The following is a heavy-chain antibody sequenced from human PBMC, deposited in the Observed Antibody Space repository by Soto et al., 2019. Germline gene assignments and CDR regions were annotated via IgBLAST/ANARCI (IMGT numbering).Heavy chain of an antibody. J-gene: IGHJ5*02. CDR2: INHSGST. CDR3: ARMAYIVVVVAATLESSWFDP. CDR1: GGSFSGYY. V-gene: IGHV4-34*01. Sequence: PSETLSLTCAVYGGSFSGYYWSWIRQPPGKGLEWIGEINHSGSTNYNPSLKSRVTISVDTSKNQFSLKLSSVTAADTAVYYCARMAYIVVVVAATLESSWFDPWGQGTLVTVSS. D-gene: IGHD2-15*01.